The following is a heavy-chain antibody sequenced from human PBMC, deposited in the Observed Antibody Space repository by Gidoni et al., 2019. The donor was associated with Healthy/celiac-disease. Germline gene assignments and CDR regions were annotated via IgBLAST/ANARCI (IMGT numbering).Heavy chain of an antibody. CDR2: IYYSGST. Sequence: QVQLQESGPGLVKPSQTLSLTCPVSGGSISRGGYYWSWIRQHPGKGLEWIGYIYYSGSTYYNPSLKSRVTISVDTSKNQFSLKLSSVTAEDTAVYYCARAGMTTVTGAYFDYWGQGTLVTVSS. J-gene: IGHJ4*02. CDR3: ARAGMTTVTGAYFDY. D-gene: IGHD4-17*01. CDR1: GGSISRGGYY. V-gene: IGHV4-31*03.